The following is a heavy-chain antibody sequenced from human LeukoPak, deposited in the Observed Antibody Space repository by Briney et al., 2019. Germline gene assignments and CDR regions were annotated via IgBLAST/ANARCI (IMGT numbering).Heavy chain of an antibody. CDR1: GGSISSYY. CDR3: ARDLTHFDY. J-gene: IGHJ4*02. CDR2: IYYSGST. V-gene: IGHV4-59*01. Sequence: SETLSLTRTVSGGSISSYYWSWIRQRPGKGLEWIGYIYYSGSTNYNPSLKSRVTISVDTSKNQFSLKLSSVTAADTAVYYCARDLTHFDYWGQGTLVTVSS. D-gene: IGHD4-23*01.